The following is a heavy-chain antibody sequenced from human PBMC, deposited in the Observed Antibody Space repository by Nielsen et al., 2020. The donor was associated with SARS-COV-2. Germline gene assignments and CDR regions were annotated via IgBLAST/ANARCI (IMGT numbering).Heavy chain of an antibody. D-gene: IGHD3-9*01. Sequence: SVKVSCKASGGTFSSDAFSWVRQAPGQGLEWVGTIIIIFDTANYAQKFQGRATITADASTNTAYMQLSSLRSEDTAVYYCARDGGGLRYFEPYPFDYWGQGTLVTVSS. CDR3: ARDGGGLRYFEPYPFDY. J-gene: IGHJ4*02. CDR1: GGTFSSDA. V-gene: IGHV1-69*13. CDR2: IIIIFDTA.